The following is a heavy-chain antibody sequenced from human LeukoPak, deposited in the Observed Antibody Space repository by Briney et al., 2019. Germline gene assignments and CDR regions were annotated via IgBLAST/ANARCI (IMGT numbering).Heavy chain of an antibody. CDR1: GYTFTSYY. V-gene: IGHV1-2*02. D-gene: IGHD3-22*01. Sequence: GASVKVSCKASGYTFTSYYMHWVRQAPGQGLEWMGWINPNSGGTNYAQNFQGRVTMTRDTSSSTAYMELSRLRSDDTAVYYCLRTPFAGFSSGYIPFDYWGQGTLLTVSS. J-gene: IGHJ4*02. CDR3: LRTPFAGFSSGYIPFDY. CDR2: INPNSGGT.